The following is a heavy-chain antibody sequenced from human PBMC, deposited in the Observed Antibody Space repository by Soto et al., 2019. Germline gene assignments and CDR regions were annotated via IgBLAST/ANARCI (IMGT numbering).Heavy chain of an antibody. CDR3: AKVFGCLDY. J-gene: IGHJ4*02. V-gene: IGHV1-8*01. CDR2: MNRNSGYT. Sequence: QVQLVQSGSEVKKPGASVKVSCKASGYTFTSYAIAWVRQAPGQGLEWMGWMNRNSGYTGYAQKFQGRVTMTNDTSICTAYMEPSSLGSEDTAGYYCAKVFGCLDYWGQGTLVTVGS. CDR1: GYTFTSYA. D-gene: IGHD2-21*01.